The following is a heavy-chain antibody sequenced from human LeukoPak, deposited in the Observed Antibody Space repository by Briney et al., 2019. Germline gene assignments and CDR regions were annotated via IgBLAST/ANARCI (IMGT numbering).Heavy chain of an antibody. CDR3: ARVTLRFLATDV. D-gene: IGHD3-3*01. Sequence: GGSLRLSCAASGFTFSSYAMHWVRQAPGKGLEYVSAISSNGGSTYYANSVKGRFTISRDNSKNTLYLQMGSLRAEDMAVYYCARVTLRFLATDVWGKGTTVTVSS. J-gene: IGHJ6*04. CDR2: ISSNGGST. V-gene: IGHV3-64*01. CDR1: GFTFSSYA.